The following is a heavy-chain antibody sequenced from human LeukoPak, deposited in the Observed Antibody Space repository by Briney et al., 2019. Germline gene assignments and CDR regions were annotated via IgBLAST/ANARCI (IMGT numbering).Heavy chain of an antibody. CDR2: IIPIFGTA. Sequence: GASVKVSCKASGGTFSSYAISWVRQAPGQGLEWMGGIIPIFGTANYAQKFQGRVTITADKSTSTAYMELSSLRSEDTAVYYCGTDPLVAGTYPGRYWGQGTLVTVSS. J-gene: IGHJ4*02. D-gene: IGHD6-19*01. CDR3: GTDPLVAGTYPGRY. CDR1: GGTFSSYA. V-gene: IGHV1-69*06.